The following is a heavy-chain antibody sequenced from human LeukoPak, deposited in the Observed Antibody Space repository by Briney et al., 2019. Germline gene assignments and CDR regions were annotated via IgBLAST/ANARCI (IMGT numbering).Heavy chain of an antibody. CDR3: AREAVTGRHFDY. D-gene: IGHD6-19*01. Sequence: GGSLRLSCAASGFTITDFDMHWVRQAPGKGLEWVAVISYDGSNKYYADSVKGRFTISRDNSKNTLFLQMSLRAEDTAVYYCAREAVTGRHFDYWGQGTLVTVSS. CDR2: ISYDGSNK. CDR1: GFTITDFD. J-gene: IGHJ4*02. V-gene: IGHV3-30-3*01.